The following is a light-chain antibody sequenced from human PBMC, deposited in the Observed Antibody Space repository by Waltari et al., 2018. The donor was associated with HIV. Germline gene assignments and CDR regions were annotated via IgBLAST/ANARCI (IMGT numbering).Light chain of an antibody. CDR1: QSVGSY. CDR3: QQRSDWPPT. V-gene: IGKV3-11*01. Sequence: EIVLTQSPAPLSLSPGERATLSCRASQSVGSYLGWYQQKPGQAPRLLIYDDSNRATVNPARFSGSGSGTDFTRTISSLEPEDFAVYYCQQRSDWPPTFGQGTKVEIK. J-gene: IGKJ1*01. CDR2: DDS.